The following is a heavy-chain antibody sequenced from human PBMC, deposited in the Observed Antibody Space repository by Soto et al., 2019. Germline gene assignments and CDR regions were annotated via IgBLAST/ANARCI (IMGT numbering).Heavy chain of an antibody. Sequence: VGSLRLSCAASGFTFSSYAMSWVRQAPGKGLEWVSAISGSGVTTYYADSVKGRFTISRDNSKNTLYLQMNNLGSEDTAIYYCTKDQRYYPWGQGTLVTVSS. V-gene: IGHV3-23*01. CDR2: ISGSGVTT. CDR3: TKDQRYYP. J-gene: IGHJ5*02. D-gene: IGHD3-10*01. CDR1: GFTFSSYA.